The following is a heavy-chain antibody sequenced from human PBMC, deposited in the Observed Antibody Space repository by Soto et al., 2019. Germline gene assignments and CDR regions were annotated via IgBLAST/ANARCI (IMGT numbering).Heavy chain of an antibody. CDR2: IYYSGST. V-gene: IGHV4-59*08. Sequence: SETLSLTCTVSGGSISSYYWSWIRQPPGKGLEWIGYIYYSGSTNYNPSLKSRVTISVDTSKNQFSLKLSSVTAADTAVYYCARLGVATIWEESPGFDPWGQGTLVTVSS. J-gene: IGHJ5*02. CDR1: GGSISSYY. D-gene: IGHD5-12*01. CDR3: ARLGVATIWEESPGFDP.